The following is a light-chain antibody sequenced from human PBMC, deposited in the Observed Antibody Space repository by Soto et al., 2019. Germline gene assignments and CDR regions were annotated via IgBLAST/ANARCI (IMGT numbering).Light chain of an antibody. J-gene: IGKJ1*01. CDR3: QQYENYAT. Sequence: DIQMTQSPSTLSASVGDRVTITCRASQSINNWLAWYQQKPGKAPKLLMYRASNLADGVPSRFSGSGSGTEYTLTVSSLQPDDFASYYCQQYENYATFGQGTRVEIK. CDR2: RAS. V-gene: IGKV1-5*03. CDR1: QSINNW.